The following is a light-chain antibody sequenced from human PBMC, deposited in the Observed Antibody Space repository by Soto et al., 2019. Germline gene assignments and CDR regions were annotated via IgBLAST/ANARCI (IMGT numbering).Light chain of an antibody. CDR3: QSYDSSLSGSYV. Sequence: QSVLTQPPSVSGAPGQRVTISCTGSSSNIGAGYDVHWYQQLPGTAPKLLIYGNKNRPSGVPDRFSGSKSGTSASLGITGLQAEXEADYYCQSYDSSLSGSYVFGTGTKVTVL. CDR1: SSNIGAGYD. V-gene: IGLV1-40*01. J-gene: IGLJ1*01. CDR2: GNK.